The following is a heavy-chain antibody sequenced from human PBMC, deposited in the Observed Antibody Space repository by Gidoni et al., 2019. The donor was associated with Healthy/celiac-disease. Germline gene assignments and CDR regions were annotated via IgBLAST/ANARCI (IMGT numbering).Heavy chain of an antibody. J-gene: IGHJ6*02. CDR1: GFTVSSNY. V-gene: IGHV3-66*01. Sequence: EVQLVESGGGLVQPGGSLRLSCAASGFTVSSNYMRWVRQAPGKGLEWVSVIYSGGSTYYADSVKGRFTISRDNSKNTLYLQMNSLRAEDTAVYYCARDSGAYGDSYMDVWGQGTTVTVSS. CDR2: IYSGGST. CDR3: ARDSGAYGDSYMDV. D-gene: IGHD4-17*01.